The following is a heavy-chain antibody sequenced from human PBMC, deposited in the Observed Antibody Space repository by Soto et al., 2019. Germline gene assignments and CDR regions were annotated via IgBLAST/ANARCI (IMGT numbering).Heavy chain of an antibody. J-gene: IGHJ3*02. D-gene: IGHD2-15*01. CDR1: GFNFSSYD. CDR3: ARAGQGASCSGGSCYLGASDI. CDR2: IGTAGDT. V-gene: IGHV3-13*01. Sequence: EVQLVESGGGLVQPGGSLRLSCEASGFNFSSYDMHWVRQATGKGLEWVSVIGTAGDTFYTGSVKGRFTISRDNGKNSLYLQMNSLRAGDTAVYYCARAGQGASCSGGSCYLGASDIWGQGTMFTVSS.